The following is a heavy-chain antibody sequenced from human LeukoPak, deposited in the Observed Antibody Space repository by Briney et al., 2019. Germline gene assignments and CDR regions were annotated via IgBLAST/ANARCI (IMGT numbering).Heavy chain of an antibody. J-gene: IGHJ6*03. CDR1: GFTFDDYA. V-gene: IGHV3-9*01. D-gene: IGHD2-15*01. CDR3: AKVMPPGRIRFYSYYMDV. Sequence: PGGSLRLSCAASGFTFDDYAMHWVRQALGKGLEWVSGISWNSGSIGYADSVKGRFTISRDNAKNSLYLQMNGLRVEDTAVYYCAKVMPPGRIRFYSYYMDVWGKGTTVTVS. CDR2: ISWNSGSI.